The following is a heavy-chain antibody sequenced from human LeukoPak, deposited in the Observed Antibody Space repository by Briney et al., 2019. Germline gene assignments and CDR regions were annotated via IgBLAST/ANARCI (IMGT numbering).Heavy chain of an antibody. CDR2: ISSSSSYI. D-gene: IGHD3-3*01. V-gene: IGHV3-21*01. Sequence: GGSLRLSCAASGFTFSSYSMNWVHQAPGKGLEWVSSISSSSSYIYYADSVKGRFTISRDNAKNSLYLQMNSLRAEDTAVYYCARGEAYYDFWSGYPFDYWGQGTLVTVSS. J-gene: IGHJ4*02. CDR1: GFTFSSYS. CDR3: ARGEAYYDFWSGYPFDY.